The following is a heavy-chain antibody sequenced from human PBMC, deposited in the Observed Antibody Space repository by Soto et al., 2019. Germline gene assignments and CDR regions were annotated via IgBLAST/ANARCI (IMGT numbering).Heavy chain of an antibody. J-gene: IGHJ3*02. CDR1: GYTFTSYD. CDR3: ARGPVVVVPAVRKQLKGAFDI. Sequence: ASVKVSCKASGYTFTSYDINWVRQATGQGLEWMGWMNPNSGNTGYAQKFQGRVTMTRNTSISTAYMELSSLRSEDTAVYYCARGPVVVVPAVRKQLKGAFDIWGQGTMVTVSS. V-gene: IGHV1-8*01. D-gene: IGHD2-2*01. CDR2: MNPNSGNT.